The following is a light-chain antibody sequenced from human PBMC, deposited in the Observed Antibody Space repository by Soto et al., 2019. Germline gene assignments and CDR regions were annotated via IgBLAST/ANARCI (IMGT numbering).Light chain of an antibody. Sequence: QSVLTQPPSVSGAPGQRVTISCTGSSSNIGAGYDVHWYQQFPGTAPKLLIYGNSNRPSGVPDRFSGSKSGTSASLAITGLQAEYEADYSCQSYDSSLSGYVFGTGTKLTVL. V-gene: IGLV1-40*01. CDR1: SSNIGAGYD. CDR2: GNS. J-gene: IGLJ1*01. CDR3: QSYDSSLSGYV.